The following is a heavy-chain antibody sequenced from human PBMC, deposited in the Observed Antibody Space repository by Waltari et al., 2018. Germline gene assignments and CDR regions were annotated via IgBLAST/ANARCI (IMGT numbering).Heavy chain of an antibody. D-gene: IGHD6-19*01. CDR2: INHSGST. CDR1: GGSFSGYY. J-gene: IGHJ4*02. V-gene: IGHV4-34*01. CDR3: ARGFGSGWSYYCDY. Sequence: QVQLQQWGAGLLKPSETLSLTCAVYGGSFSGYYWSWIRQPPGKGLEWIGEINHSGSTNYNPSLKSRGTISVDTSKKQYSQELSSVSAENSAVYYCARGFGSGWSYYCDYWGQGTLVTVSS.